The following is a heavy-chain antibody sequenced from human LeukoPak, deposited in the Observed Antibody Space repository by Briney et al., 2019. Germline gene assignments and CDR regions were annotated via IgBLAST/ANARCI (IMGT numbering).Heavy chain of an antibody. CDR3: ARHKGPHIIRGVLRNNWFDP. CDR2: INHSGST. CDR1: GGSFSGYY. J-gene: IGHJ5*02. Sequence: SETLSLTCAVYGGSFSGYYWSWIRQPPGKGLEWIGEINHSGSTNYNPSLKSRVTISVDTSKNQFSLKLSSVTAADTAVYYCARHKGPHIIRGVLRNNWFDPWGQGTLVTVSS. V-gene: IGHV4-34*01. D-gene: IGHD3-10*01.